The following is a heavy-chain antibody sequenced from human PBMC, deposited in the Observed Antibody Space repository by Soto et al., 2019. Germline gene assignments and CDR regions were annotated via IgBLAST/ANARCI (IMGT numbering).Heavy chain of an antibody. CDR1: GFTFSGSA. D-gene: IGHD2-15*01. J-gene: IGHJ4*02. CDR2: IRSKANSYAT. Sequence: EVQLVESGGGLVQPGGSLKLSCAASGFTFSGSALHWVRQASGKGLEWVGRIRSKANSYATAYGASVKGRFTVSRDDSRNTAYLQMNSLKTEDTAVYFCTSQERMGGYWGQGTLVSVSS. CDR3: TSQERMGGY. V-gene: IGHV3-73*01.